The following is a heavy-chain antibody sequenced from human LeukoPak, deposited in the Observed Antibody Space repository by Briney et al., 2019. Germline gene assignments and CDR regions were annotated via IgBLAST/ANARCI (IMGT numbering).Heavy chain of an antibody. CDR2: IYYSGST. V-gene: IGHV4-39*01. Sequence: PSETLSLTCTVSGGSISSSSYYWGWIRQPPGKGLEWIGGIYYSGSTYYNPSLKSRVTISVDTSKNQFSLKLSSVTAADTAVYYCASSSGVYWGQGTLVTVSS. CDR1: GGSISSSSYY. D-gene: IGHD7-27*01. J-gene: IGHJ4*02. CDR3: ASSSGVY.